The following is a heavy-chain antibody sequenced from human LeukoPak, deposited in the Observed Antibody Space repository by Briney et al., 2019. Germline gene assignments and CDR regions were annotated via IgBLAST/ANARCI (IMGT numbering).Heavy chain of an antibody. V-gene: IGHV4-30-4*01. CDR2: IYYSGST. Sequence: SETLSLTCTVSGGSISSGDYYWSWIRQPPGRGLEWIGYIYYSGSTYYNPSLKSRVTISVDTSKNQFSLKLSSVTAADTAVYYCARHSYGSLRLGVNAFDIWGQGTMVTVSS. D-gene: IGHD3-10*01. CDR1: GGSISSGDYY. J-gene: IGHJ3*02. CDR3: ARHSYGSLRLGVNAFDI.